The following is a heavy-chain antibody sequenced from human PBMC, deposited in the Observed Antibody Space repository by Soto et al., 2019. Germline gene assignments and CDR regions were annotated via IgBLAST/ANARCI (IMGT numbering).Heavy chain of an antibody. CDR3: AKDMHSSSWFYFDY. J-gene: IGHJ4*02. CDR2: ISWNSGSI. Sequence: EVQLVESGGGLVQPGRSLRLSCAASGFTFDDYAMHWVRQAPGKGLEWVSGISWNSGSIGYADSVKGRFTSSRDNAKNSLYRQMNSLRAEDTALYYCAKDMHSSSWFYFDYWGQGTLVTVSS. D-gene: IGHD6-13*01. CDR1: GFTFDDYA. V-gene: IGHV3-9*01.